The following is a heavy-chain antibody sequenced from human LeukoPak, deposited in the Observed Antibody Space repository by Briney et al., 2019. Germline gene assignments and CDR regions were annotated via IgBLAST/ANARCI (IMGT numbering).Heavy chain of an antibody. CDR1: GFTFSSYG. Sequence: GRSLRLSCAASGFTFSSYGMHWVRQAPGKGLEWVAVISYDGSNKYYADSVKGRFTISRDNSKNTLYLQMNSLRAEDTAVYYCAKVTDGYNPTGFDYWGQGTLVTVSS. D-gene: IGHD5-24*01. V-gene: IGHV3-30*18. J-gene: IGHJ4*02. CDR3: AKVTDGYNPTGFDY. CDR2: ISYDGSNK.